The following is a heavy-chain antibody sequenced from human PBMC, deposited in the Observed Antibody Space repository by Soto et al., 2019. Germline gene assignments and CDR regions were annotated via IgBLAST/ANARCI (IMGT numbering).Heavy chain of an antibody. J-gene: IGHJ6*02. Sequence: ASVKVSCKASGGTFSSYAISWVRQPPGQGLEWMGGIIPILGIAKYAQKFQGRVTIAADKSTSTAYMELSSLRSEDTAVYYCARDEFKQQHYYYYYGMDVWGQGTTVTVSS. CDR3: ARDEFKQQHYYYYYGMDV. D-gene: IGHD6-13*01. V-gene: IGHV1-69*10. CDR1: GGTFSSYA. CDR2: IIPILGIA.